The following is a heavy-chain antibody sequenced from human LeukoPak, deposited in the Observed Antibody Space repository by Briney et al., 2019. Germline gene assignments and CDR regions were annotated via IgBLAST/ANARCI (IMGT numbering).Heavy chain of an antibody. CDR2: ISSSGSTI. CDR3: ARSSSWYGPFDY. V-gene: IGHV3-48*03. J-gene: IGHJ4*02. CDR1: GFTFSSYE. D-gene: IGHD6-13*01. Sequence: GGSLRLSCAASGFTFSSYEMNWVRQAPGKGLEWVSYISSSGSTIYYANSVKGRFTISRDNAKNSLYLQMNSLRADDTAVYYCARSSSWYGPFDYWGQGTLVTVSS.